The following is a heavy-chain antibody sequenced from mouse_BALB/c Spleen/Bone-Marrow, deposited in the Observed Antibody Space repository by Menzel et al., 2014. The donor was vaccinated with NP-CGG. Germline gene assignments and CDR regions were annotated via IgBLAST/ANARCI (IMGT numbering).Heavy chain of an antibody. J-gene: IGHJ3*01. CDR2: INPSNGGT. D-gene: IGHD3-3*01. V-gene: IGHV1S81*02. CDR3: TREGTFFAY. Sequence: VQLVESGAELVKPGASVKLSCKSSGYTFTSYYMYWVKQRPGQGLEWIGGINPSNGGTNFNEKFKSKATLTVDKSSSTAYMQLSSLTSEDSAVYYRTREGTFFAYWGQGTLVTVSA. CDR1: GYTFTSYY.